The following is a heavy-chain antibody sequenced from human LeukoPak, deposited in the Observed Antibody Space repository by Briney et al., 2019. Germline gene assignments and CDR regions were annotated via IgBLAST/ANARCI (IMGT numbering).Heavy chain of an antibody. D-gene: IGHD3-10*01. CDR3: ATDGPGTWFGELFSSN. Sequence: ASVKVSCKVSGYTLTELSMHWVRQAPGKGLEWMGGFYPEDGETIYAQKFQGRVTMPEDTSTDTDYMELSSLRSEDTAVYYCATDGPGTWFGELFSSNWGQGTLVTVSS. CDR2: FYPEDGET. V-gene: IGHV1-24*01. CDR1: GYTLTELS. J-gene: IGHJ4*02.